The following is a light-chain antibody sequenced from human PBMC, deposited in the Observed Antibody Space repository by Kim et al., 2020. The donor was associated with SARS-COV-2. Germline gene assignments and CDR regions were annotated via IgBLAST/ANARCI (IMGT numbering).Light chain of an antibody. CDR1: SSVVGGYNY. V-gene: IGLV2-14*04. Sequence: GQSIPISCTGTSSVVGGYNYVSWYQQHPGKAPKLMVYDVSQRPSGVSNRFSGSKSGNTASLTISGLQAEDEADYYCSSYTSSSTWVFGGGTQLTVL. CDR2: DVS. J-gene: IGLJ3*02. CDR3: SSYTSSSTWV.